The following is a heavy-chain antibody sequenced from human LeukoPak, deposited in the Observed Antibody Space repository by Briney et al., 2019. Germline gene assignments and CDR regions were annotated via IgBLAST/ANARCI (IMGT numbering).Heavy chain of an antibody. Sequence: GEFLKISCKGSGYSFTSYWIGWVRQMPGKGLEWLGIIYPGDSDTRYSPSFQGQVTISADKSISTAYLQWSSLKASDTAMYYCARHHIAAAGNDAFDIWGQGTMVTVSS. V-gene: IGHV5-51*01. CDR2: IYPGDSDT. CDR3: ARHHIAAAGNDAFDI. CDR1: GYSFTSYW. J-gene: IGHJ3*02. D-gene: IGHD6-13*01.